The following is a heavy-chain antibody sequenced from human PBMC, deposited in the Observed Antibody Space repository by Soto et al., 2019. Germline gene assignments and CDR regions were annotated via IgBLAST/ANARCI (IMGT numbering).Heavy chain of an antibody. CDR2: IYYSGST. J-gene: IGHJ5*02. CDR1: GYSISSGYF. Sequence: PSETLSLTCAVSGYSISSGYFWGWIRQPPGKGLEWIGSIYYSGSTYYNPSLKSRVTISVDRSKNQFSLKLSSVTAADTAVYYWARAMTPGGGTWFNPWAEGTQDTVYS. CDR3: ARAMTPGGGTWFNP. V-gene: IGHV4-38-2*01. D-gene: IGHD3-16*01.